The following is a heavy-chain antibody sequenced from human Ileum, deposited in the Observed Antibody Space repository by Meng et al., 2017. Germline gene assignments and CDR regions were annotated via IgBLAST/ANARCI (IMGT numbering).Heavy chain of an antibody. CDR1: GGSIGSAAYY. Sequence: QVPLQESGPGLVKVSQTLSLTCTVSGGSIGSAAYYWTWIRQHPAKGREWIGYIHYTGSTSYNPSLESRTSTSIDTSNNQFSLKVTSVTAADTAVYYCARGVSAAGLFDNWGPGTLVTVSS. V-gene: IGHV4-31*03. CDR2: IHYTGST. D-gene: IGHD2-2*01. J-gene: IGHJ4*02. CDR3: ARGVSAAGLFDN.